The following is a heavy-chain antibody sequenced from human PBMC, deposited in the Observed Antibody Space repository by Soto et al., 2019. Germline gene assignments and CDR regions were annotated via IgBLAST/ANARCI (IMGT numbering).Heavy chain of an antibody. V-gene: IGHV3-30-3*01. D-gene: IGHD6-13*01. Sequence: GGSLRLSCAASGFTFSSYAMHWVRQAPGKGLEWVAVISYDGSNKYYADSVKGRFTISRDNSKNTLYLQMNSLRAEDTAVYYCARDRSSSPQSSGMDVWGQGTTVTVSS. J-gene: IGHJ6*02. CDR1: GFTFSSYA. CDR2: ISYDGSNK. CDR3: ARDRSSSPQSSGMDV.